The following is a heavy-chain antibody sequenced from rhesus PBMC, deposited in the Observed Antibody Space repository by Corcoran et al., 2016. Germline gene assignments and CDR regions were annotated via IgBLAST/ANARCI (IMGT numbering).Heavy chain of an antibody. V-gene: IGHV3-28*02. D-gene: IGHD5-24*01. CDR1: GFTSNDYW. Sequence: EVQLVESGVGLSKPGWSLRLSCAVSGFTSNDYWTCCVRQAPGEGLEWIYSSKNGGSSTCYADYVKGRFTISRENAKNTLYLQMDNLRPEDTAVYYCARDDGDSWGQGVLVTVSS. CDR3: ARDDGDS. CDR2: SKNGGSST. J-gene: IGHJ4*01.